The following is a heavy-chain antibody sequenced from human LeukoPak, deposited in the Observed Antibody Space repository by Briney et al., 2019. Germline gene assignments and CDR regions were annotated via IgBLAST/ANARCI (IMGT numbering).Heavy chain of an antibody. D-gene: IGHD2-15*01. CDR3: AKDLVAAKYYFDY. CDR1: GFTFSSYA. CDR2: ISGSGGST. Sequence: GGSLRLSCAASGFTFSSYAMSWVRQAPGRGLEWVSAISGSGGSTYYADSVRGRFTISRDNSKNTLYLQMNSLRAEDTAVYYCAKDLVAAKYYFDYWGQGTLVTVSS. V-gene: IGHV3-23*01. J-gene: IGHJ4*02.